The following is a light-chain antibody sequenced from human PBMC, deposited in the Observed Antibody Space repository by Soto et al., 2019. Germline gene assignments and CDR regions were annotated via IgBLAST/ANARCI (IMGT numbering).Light chain of an antibody. V-gene: IGLV2-23*02. Sequence: QSAVTQPASVSGSPGQSITISCSGTSGDVWSYNLVSWYQQHPGKAPKLMIYEVTKRPSGVSDRFSGSKSGNTTSLTISGLQAEDEADYYCYSYAGSSYVFGTGTKVSVL. J-gene: IGLJ1*01. CDR3: YSYAGSSYV. CDR2: EVT. CDR1: SGDVWSYNL.